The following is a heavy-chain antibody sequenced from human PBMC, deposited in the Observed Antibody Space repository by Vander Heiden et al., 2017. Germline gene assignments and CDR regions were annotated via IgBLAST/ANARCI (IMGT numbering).Heavy chain of an antibody. CDR1: GFTFDDYA. V-gene: IGHV3-9*01. J-gene: IGHJ2*01. D-gene: IGHD5-18*01. Sequence: EAQLVEPGGSLVQPGRSLRLSCAASGFTFDDYAMHWVRQAPGKGLEWVSGISWKSGSRGYADSVKGRFTVSRDNAKNSLYLQMNSLRGEDTALYYCARDLRGYSNRQGWYFDLWGRGTLVTVSS. CDR2: ISWKSGSR. CDR3: ARDLRGYSNRQGWYFDL.